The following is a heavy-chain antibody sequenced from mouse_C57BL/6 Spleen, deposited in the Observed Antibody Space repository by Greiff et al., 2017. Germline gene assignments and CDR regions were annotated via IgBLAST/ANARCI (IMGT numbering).Heavy chain of an antibody. V-gene: IGHV1-72*01. J-gene: IGHJ4*01. CDR3: ARRGDYDDAKDY. CDR1: GYTFTSYW. D-gene: IGHD2-4*01. Sequence: QVQLQQPGADLVKPGASVKLSCKASGYTFTSYWMPWVKQRPGRGLEWIGRIDPNSGGTKYTEKFKSKATLTGDNPSNTAYMQLSSLTSEDSAVYYCARRGDYDDAKDYWGQGTSVTVSA. CDR2: IDPNSGGT.